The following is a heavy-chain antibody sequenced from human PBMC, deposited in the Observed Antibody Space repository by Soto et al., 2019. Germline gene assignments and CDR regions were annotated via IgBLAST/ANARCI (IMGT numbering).Heavy chain of an antibody. D-gene: IGHD3-10*01. Sequence: PSETLSLTCAVSGGSISSSNWWSWVRQPPGKGLEWIGEIYHSGSTNYNPSLKSRVTISVDKSKNQFSLKLTSVTAADTAVSYCAGSMVRRVPPRAFKNGLDVWGQGTKVTVSS. V-gene: IGHV4-4*02. CDR3: AGSMVRRVPPRAFKNGLDV. CDR1: GGSISSSNW. J-gene: IGHJ6*02. CDR2: IYHSGST.